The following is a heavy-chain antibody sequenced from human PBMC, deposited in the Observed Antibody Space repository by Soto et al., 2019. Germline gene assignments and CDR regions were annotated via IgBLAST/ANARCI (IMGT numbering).Heavy chain of an antibody. Sequence: QLQLQESGPGLVKPSETLSLTCTVSGGSISSSSYYWGWIRQPPGKGLEWIGSIYYSGSTYYNPSLKSRVTISVDTSKNQFSLKLSSVTAADTAVYYCAIQDIVVVPAAKGAYDAFDIWGQGTMVTVSS. J-gene: IGHJ3*02. CDR3: AIQDIVVVPAAKGAYDAFDI. CDR1: GGSISSSSYY. D-gene: IGHD2-2*01. CDR2: IYYSGST. V-gene: IGHV4-39*01.